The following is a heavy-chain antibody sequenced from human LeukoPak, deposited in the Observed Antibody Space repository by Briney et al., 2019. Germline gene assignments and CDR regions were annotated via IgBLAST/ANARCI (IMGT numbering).Heavy chain of an antibody. CDR2: SSGSSI. D-gene: IGHD6-13*01. Sequence: PGGSLRLSCAASGFTFSDYYMSWIRQAPGKGLEWVSYSSGSSIYYADVVKGLFTISRYNTKNSLYLQMNSLRAEDTAVYYCAREGSSSWYVDYWGQGTLVTVSS. J-gene: IGHJ4*02. CDR3: AREGSSSWYVDY. V-gene: IGHV3-11*01. CDR1: GFTFSDYY.